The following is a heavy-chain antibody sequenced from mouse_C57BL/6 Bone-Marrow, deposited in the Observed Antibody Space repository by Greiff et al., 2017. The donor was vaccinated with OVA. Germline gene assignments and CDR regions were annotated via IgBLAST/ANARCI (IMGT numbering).Heavy chain of an antibody. CDR3: TTDSSGYVLFAY. Sequence: VQLQQSGAELGRPGASVKLSCTASGFNIKDDYMHWVKQRPEQGLEWIGWIDPENGDTEYASKFQGKATITADTSSNTAYLQLSSLTSEDTAVYYCTTDSSGYVLFAYWGQGTLVTVSA. CDR2: IDPENGDT. CDR1: GFNIKDDY. J-gene: IGHJ3*01. V-gene: IGHV14-4*01. D-gene: IGHD3-2*02.